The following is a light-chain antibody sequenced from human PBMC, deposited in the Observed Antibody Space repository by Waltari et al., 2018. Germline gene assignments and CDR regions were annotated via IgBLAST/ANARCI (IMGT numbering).Light chain of an antibody. CDR2: EVS. J-gene: IGLJ2*01. Sequence: QSALTQPASVSGSPGQSITISCTGTSSDVGNCNPISWYQQYPDTAPKRMIYEVSKRPSGVSSRFSGSKSGNTASLTISGLQAEDEAEYYCCSYAGYTSLLFGGGTKLTVL. CDR1: SSDVGNCNP. V-gene: IGLV2-23*02. CDR3: CSYAGYTSLL.